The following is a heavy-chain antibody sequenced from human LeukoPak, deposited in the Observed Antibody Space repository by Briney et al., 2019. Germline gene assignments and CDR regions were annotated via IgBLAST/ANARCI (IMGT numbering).Heavy chain of an antibody. V-gene: IGHV3-21*01. CDR3: ARDIGGLWFGELWAFGY. CDR1: GFTFSDQS. Sequence: GGSLRLSCAASGFTFSDQSMNWVRQAPGKGLEWVSSISSNNLHIFYADSVKGRFTISRDNAKNSLYLQMDSLRAEDTAVYYCARDIGGLWFGELWAFGYWGQGTLVTVSS. J-gene: IGHJ4*02. D-gene: IGHD3-10*01. CDR2: ISSNNLHI.